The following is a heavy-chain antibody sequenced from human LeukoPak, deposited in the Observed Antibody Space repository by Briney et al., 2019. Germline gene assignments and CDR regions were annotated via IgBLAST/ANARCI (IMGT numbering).Heavy chain of an antibody. D-gene: IGHD2-15*01. Sequence: SETLSLTCTVSGGSIGNYSWSWIRQPPGKGLEWIGYICYSVSTDYNPSLKSRVTISADTSKNQFSLRLTSVTAADTAVYYCARFRGRSAYHLDYWGQGTLVTVSS. CDR2: ICYSVST. CDR1: GGSIGNYS. CDR3: ARFRGRSAYHLDY. J-gene: IGHJ4*02. V-gene: IGHV4-59*01.